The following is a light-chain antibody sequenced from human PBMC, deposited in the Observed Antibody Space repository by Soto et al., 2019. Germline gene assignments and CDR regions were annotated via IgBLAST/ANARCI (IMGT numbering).Light chain of an antibody. Sequence: EIVLTQSPANLSLSPGERVTLSCRASQSVSSHLAWYQQQPGQAPRLLIYDASNRATGIPARFSGSGSGTDFTLTISSLEPEDFSVYYCQQRSNDMYAFGQGTKLEI. J-gene: IGKJ2*01. CDR3: QQRSNDMYA. V-gene: IGKV3-11*01. CDR1: QSVSSH. CDR2: DAS.